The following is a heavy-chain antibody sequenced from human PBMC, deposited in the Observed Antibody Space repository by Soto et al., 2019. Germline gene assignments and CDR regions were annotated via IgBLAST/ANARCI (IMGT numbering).Heavy chain of an antibody. CDR1: GYTFTSYG. CDR2: ISTYNGNT. Sequence: QVQLVQSGAEVKKPGASVKVSCKASGYTFTSYGISWVRQASGQGLEWMGWISTYNGNTNYAQKLQGRVTMTTDTSTSTAYMELRSLRSDDTAVYYCARDLLSSSWDPLGGYWGQGTLVTVSS. V-gene: IGHV1-18*01. CDR3: ARDLLSSSWDPLGGY. J-gene: IGHJ4*02. D-gene: IGHD6-13*01.